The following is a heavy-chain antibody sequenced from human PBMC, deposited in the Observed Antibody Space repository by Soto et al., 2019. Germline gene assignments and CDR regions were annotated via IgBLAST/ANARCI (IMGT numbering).Heavy chain of an antibody. CDR1: GGSISGGSYF. D-gene: IGHD1-26*01. J-gene: IGHJ4*02. V-gene: IGHV4-31*03. CDR2: IQYSGNT. CDR3: ARQREGDYFDY. Sequence: PSETLSLTCTVSGGSISGGSYFWSWIRQHPGKGLEWIGYIQYSGNTYYNPSLKSRVAISVDTSKNQFSLKLSSVTAADTAVYYCARQREGDYFDYWGQGTLVTVSS.